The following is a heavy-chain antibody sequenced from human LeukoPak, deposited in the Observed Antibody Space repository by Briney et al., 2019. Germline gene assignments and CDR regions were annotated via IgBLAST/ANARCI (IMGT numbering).Heavy chain of an antibody. D-gene: IGHD3-22*01. CDR3: AREYYFDNSGYYGVGDY. Sequence: ASVKVSCKASGYTFTAYYIHWVRQAPGQGLEWMGWFNPNSGGTNYAQEFQGRVTMTRDTSISTSYMELSRLRSDDTVVYYCAREYYFDNSGYYGVGDYWGQGTLVTVSS. CDR2: FNPNSGGT. V-gene: IGHV1-2*02. CDR1: GYTFTAYY. J-gene: IGHJ4*02.